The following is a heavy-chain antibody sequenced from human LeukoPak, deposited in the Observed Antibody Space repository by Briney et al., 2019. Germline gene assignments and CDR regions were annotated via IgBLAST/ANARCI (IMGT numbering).Heavy chain of an antibody. Sequence: GGSLRLSCAASGFTFSDYYMSWIRQAPGKGLEWVSFISNSGRTMYYADSVRGRFTISRDNAKNSLYLQMNSLRVEDTAVYYCARDPRTVRIWGQGTLVTVSS. CDR2: ISNSGRTM. CDR1: GFTFSDYY. V-gene: IGHV3-11*04. D-gene: IGHD1-1*01. CDR3: ARDPRTVRI. J-gene: IGHJ4*02.